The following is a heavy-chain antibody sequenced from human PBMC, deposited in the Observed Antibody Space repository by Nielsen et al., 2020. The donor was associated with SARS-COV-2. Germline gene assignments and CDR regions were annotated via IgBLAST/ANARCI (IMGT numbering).Heavy chain of an antibody. V-gene: IGHV3-73*01. CDR2: IRTKLNNYAT. CDR3: TRTPYGDPVHYYYHMDV. Sequence: GGSLRLSCAASGFTFSGSAIHWVRQASGKGLEWVGHIRTKLNNYATAYVASVKGRFTISRDDSKNTAYLQMNSLKTEDTAVYFCTRTPYGDPVHYYYHMDVWGKGTTVTVSS. CDR1: GFTFSGSA. D-gene: IGHD4-17*01. J-gene: IGHJ6*03.